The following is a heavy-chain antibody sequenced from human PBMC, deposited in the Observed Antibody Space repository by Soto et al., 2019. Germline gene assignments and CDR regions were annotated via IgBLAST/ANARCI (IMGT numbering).Heavy chain of an antibody. J-gene: IGHJ2*01. Sequence: GGSLRLSCAASGPSFSTYGMSWVRQAPGKGLEWISSISWSGAGTYYADPVKGRFTVSRDNSKNTLYLQMNNLRAEDTAIYYCAKIAVTALWYFDLWGRGTLVTVSS. CDR1: GPSFSTYG. D-gene: IGHD2-21*02. V-gene: IGHV3-23*01. CDR3: AKIAVTALWYFDL. CDR2: ISWSGAGT.